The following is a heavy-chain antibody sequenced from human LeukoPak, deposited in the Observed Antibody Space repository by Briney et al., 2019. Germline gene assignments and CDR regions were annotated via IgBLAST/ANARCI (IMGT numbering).Heavy chain of an antibody. V-gene: IGHV3-66*01. CDR3: ARADWDTAMIDY. CDR2: TYSGGRT. CDR1: GFTVSSNY. Sequence: GGSLRLSCAASGFTVSSNYMSWVRQAPGKGLEWVSVTYSGGRTYYADSVKGRFTISRDNAKNSLYLQMNSLRAEDTAVYYCARADWDTAMIDYWGQGTLVTVSS. J-gene: IGHJ4*02. D-gene: IGHD5-18*01.